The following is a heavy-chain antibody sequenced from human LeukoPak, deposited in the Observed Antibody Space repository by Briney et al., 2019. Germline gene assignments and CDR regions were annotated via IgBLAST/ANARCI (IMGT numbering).Heavy chain of an antibody. V-gene: IGHV1-69*06. J-gene: IGHJ5*02. Sequence: GASVKVSCKASGGTFSNYAISWVRQAPGQGLEWMGGIIPIFGTANYAQKFRGRVTITADKSTRTAYMELSSLRSEDTAVYYCARDGGGGGGWFDPWGQGTLVTVSS. D-gene: IGHD4-23*01. CDR2: IIPIFGTA. CDR1: GGTFSNYA. CDR3: ARDGGGGGGWFDP.